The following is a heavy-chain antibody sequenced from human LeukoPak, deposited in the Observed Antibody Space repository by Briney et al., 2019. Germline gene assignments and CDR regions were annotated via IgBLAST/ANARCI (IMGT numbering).Heavy chain of an antibody. CDR2: ISDSGGRT. D-gene: IGHD3-22*01. J-gene: IGHJ4*02. CDR3: AKRGVVIRVILVGFHKEAYYFDS. V-gene: IGHV3-23*01. CDR1: GITLSNYG. Sequence: PGGSLRLSCAVSGITLSNYGMSWVRQAPGKGLEWVAGISDSGGRTNYADSVKGRFTISRDNPKNTLYLQMNSLRAEDTAVYFCAKRGVVIRVILVGFHKEAYYFDSWGQGDLVTVSS.